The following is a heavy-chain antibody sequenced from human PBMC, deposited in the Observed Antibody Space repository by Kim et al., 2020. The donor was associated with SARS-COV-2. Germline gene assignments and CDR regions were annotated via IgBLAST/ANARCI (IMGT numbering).Heavy chain of an antibody. CDR2: ISGSGGST. V-gene: IGHV3-23*01. CDR1: GFTFSSYA. CDR3: AKYPCPPPCSGYYYRDY. J-gene: IGHJ4*02. D-gene: IGHD3-22*01. Sequence: GGSLRLSCAASGFTFSSYAMSWVRQAPGKGLEWVSAISGSGGSTYYADSVKGRFTISRDNSKNTLYLQMNSLRAEDTAVYYCAKYPCPPPCSGYYYRDYWGQGTLVTVSS.